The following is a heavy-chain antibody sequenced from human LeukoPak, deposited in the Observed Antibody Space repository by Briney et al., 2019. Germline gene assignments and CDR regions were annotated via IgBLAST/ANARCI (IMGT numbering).Heavy chain of an antibody. J-gene: IGHJ4*01. CDR1: GGSFNGFY. D-gene: IGHD5-24*01. V-gene: IGHV4-34*01. CDR2: IHPSGSP. Sequence: PSETLSLTCGVYGGSFNGFYLTWIRQPPGKGLEWIGGIHPSGSPYYNPSLKSRVTISVDTSKNQFSLTMNSLTAADAAIYYCARGLDSYKCGNYWGQGTLVTVST. CDR3: ARGLDSYKCGNY.